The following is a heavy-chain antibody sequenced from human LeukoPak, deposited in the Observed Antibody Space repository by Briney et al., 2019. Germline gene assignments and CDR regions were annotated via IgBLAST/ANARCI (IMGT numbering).Heavy chain of an antibody. J-gene: IGHJ4*02. CDR1: GGTFSSYA. CDR3: ARHASSWLDPSFDY. D-gene: IGHD6-13*01. CDR2: IIPIFGTA. Sequence: SVKVSCKASGGTFSSYAISWVRQAPGQGLEWMGGIIPIFGTANYAQKFQGRVTITADESTSTAYMELSSLRSEDTAVYYCARHASSWLDPSFDYWGQGTLVTVSS. V-gene: IGHV1-69*13.